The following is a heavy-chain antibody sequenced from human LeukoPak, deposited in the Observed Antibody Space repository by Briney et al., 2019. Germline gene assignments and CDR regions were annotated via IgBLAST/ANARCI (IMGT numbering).Heavy chain of an antibody. J-gene: IGHJ5*02. CDR2: IFYSGST. Sequence: SETLSLTCTVSGGSISTSNYYWGWIRQPPGKGLEWIGNIFYSGSTYYSPSLRSRVTISLDTSRNQFSLKLNSVTAADTAVYYCAGGYGSGNYGVPNWFDPWGQGTLVTVSS. V-gene: IGHV4-39*07. D-gene: IGHD3-10*01. CDR3: AGGYGSGNYGVPNWFDP. CDR1: GGSISTSNYY.